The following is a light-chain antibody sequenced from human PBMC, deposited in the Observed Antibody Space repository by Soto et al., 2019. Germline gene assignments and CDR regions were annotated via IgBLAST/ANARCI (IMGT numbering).Light chain of an antibody. Sequence: QSALTQPASVSGSPGQSITISCTGSSSDIGAINYVAWYQQHPGKAPKLIIHGVTNRPSGVSSRFSGSKSDYTASLTISGLQAEDEADYYCSSYTTAFFYVFGTGTKVTVL. V-gene: IGLV2-14*01. CDR2: GVT. J-gene: IGLJ1*01. CDR3: SSYTTAFFYV. CDR1: SSDIGAINY.